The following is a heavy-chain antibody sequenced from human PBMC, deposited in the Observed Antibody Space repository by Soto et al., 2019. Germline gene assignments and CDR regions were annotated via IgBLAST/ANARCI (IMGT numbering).Heavy chain of an antibody. V-gene: IGHV3-15*01. Sequence: GGPLRPLCIASGLTFNTVWMTWVRQAPGNGLEWVGHIKGETGGGTTDYAAPVNGRLTISRDDSQNTLSLQISIMQTEYTGAQYCTKDPLPAMGRGEGYFDYWGQGTLVAVSS. J-gene: IGHJ4*02. CDR3: TKDPLPAMGRGEGYFDY. CDR2: IKGETGGGTT. D-gene: IGHD5-18*01. CDR1: GLTFNTVW.